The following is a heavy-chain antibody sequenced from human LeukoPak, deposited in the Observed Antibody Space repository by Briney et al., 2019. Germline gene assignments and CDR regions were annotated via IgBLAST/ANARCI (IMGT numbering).Heavy chain of an antibody. V-gene: IGHV1-69*01. J-gene: IGHJ4*02. CDR3: ARSFASKAVYFDY. D-gene: IGHD2-15*01. CDR2: IIPIFGTA. CDR1: GGTFSSYA. Sequence: AASVKVSCKASGGTFSSYAISWVRQAPGQGLEWMGGIIPIFGTANYAQKFQGRVTITADESTSTAYMELSSLRSEDTAVYYCARSFASKAVYFDYWGQGTLVTVSS.